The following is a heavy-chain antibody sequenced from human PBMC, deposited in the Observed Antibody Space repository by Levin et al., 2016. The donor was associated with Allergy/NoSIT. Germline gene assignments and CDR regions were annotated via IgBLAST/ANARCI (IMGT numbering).Heavy chain of an antibody. CDR1: GFTFSHYA. CDR2: ISYDGNIK. J-gene: IGHJ6*02. D-gene: IGHD3-16*01. CDR3: ARGGDNWTYYYYGMDV. Sequence: GGSLRLSCVASGFTFSHYAMHWVRQAPGTGLEWVAVISYDGNIKYYADSVKGRFTISRDDSKNTLYLQMNSLRAEDTAVYFCARGGDNWTYYYYGMDVWGQGTTVTVSS. V-gene: IGHV3-30-3*01.